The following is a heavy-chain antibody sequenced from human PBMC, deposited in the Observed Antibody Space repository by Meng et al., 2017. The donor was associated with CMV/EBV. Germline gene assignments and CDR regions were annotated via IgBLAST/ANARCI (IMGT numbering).Heavy chain of an antibody. CDR1: SISSSSYY. V-gene: IGHV4-39*07. D-gene: IGHD3-3*01. J-gene: IGHJ4*02. CDR3: ASGNYDFWSGYYTGIDY. CDR2: IYYSGST. Sequence: SISSSSYYWVWIRQPPGKGLDWVGSIYYSGSTYYNPSLKSRVTISVDTSKNQFSLKLSSVTAADTAVYYCASGNYDFWSGYYTGIDYWGQGTLVTVSS.